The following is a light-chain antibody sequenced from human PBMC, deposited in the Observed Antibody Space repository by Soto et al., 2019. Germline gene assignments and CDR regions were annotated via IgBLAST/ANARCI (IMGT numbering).Light chain of an antibody. V-gene: IGLV1-47*01. CDR1: SSNIGNNY. J-gene: IGLJ2*01. CDR3: AAWDDSLSAVV. Sequence: QAVVTQPPSASGTPGQRVTISCSGSSSNIGNNYVYWYQQFPGTAPKLLIYRNNQRPSGVPDRFSGSKSGTSGSLAISGLRSEDEADYYCAAWDDSLSAVVFGGGTKVTVL. CDR2: RNN.